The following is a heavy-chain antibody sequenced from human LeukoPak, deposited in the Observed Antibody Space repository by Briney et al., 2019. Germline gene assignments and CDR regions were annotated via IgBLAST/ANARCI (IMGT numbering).Heavy chain of an antibody. J-gene: IGHJ4*02. V-gene: IGHV4-38-2*02. CDR1: GYSISSGYY. CDR3: ARGGSGYSLVYFDY. D-gene: IGHD5-18*01. CDR2: IYHSGST. Sequence: SETLSLTCTVSGYSISSGYYWGWIRQPPGKGLEWIGSIYHSGSTYYNPSLKSRVTISVDTSKNQFSLKLSSVTAADTAVYYCARGGSGYSLVYFDYWGQGTLVTVSS.